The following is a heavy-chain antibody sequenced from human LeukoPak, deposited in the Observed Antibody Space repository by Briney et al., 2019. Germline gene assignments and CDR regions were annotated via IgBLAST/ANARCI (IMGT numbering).Heavy chain of an antibody. CDR2: TYPGDSYT. Sequence: GESLKISCKGSGFNFANYWIGWVRQVPGKGLEWIVITYPGDSYTNYSPSFHGRVTTSADKSIATVYLQWTSLRASATAIYYCAKRRKDALQSPSWSDPWGQGTLVFVSS. V-gene: IGHV5-51*01. CDR1: GFNFANYW. D-gene: IGHD4-11*01. J-gene: IGHJ5*02. CDR3: AKRRKDALQSPSWSDP.